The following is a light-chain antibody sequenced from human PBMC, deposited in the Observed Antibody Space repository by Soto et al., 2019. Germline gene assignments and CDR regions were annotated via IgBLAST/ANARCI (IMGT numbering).Light chain of an antibody. CDR1: SGDIGSYNR. CDR3: PFV. J-gene: IGLJ1*01. CDR2: EVT. Sequence: QSVLTQPPSVSGSPGQSVTISCTGTSGDIGSYNRVSWFQQPPGTAPQLMIYEVTNRPSGVPDRFSGSKSGNTASLTISGLQTEDETSNSTPFVFGTRTKVTVL. V-gene: IGLV2-18*01.